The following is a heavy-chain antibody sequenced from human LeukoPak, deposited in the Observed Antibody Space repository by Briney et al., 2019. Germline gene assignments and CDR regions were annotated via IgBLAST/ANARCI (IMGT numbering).Heavy chain of an antibody. V-gene: IGHV3-21*01. Sequence: GGSLRLSCAASGFTFNSYTMNWVRQAPGKGLEWVSSISSSSNYIYYADSVKGRLTISRDDAKNSLCLQMNSLRAEDTAVYYCAKSLYSGYDWEYFDYWGQGTLVTVSS. D-gene: IGHD5-12*01. CDR3: AKSLYSGYDWEYFDY. CDR2: ISSSSNYI. CDR1: GFTFNSYT. J-gene: IGHJ4*02.